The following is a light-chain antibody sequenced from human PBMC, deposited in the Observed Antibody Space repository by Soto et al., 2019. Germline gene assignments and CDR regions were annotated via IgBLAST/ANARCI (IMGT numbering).Light chain of an antibody. CDR2: DDN. CDR3: GSWDCSRSAYV. V-gene: IGLV1-51*01. CDR1: SSNIGGNS. Sequence: QSVLTQPPSVSATPGQKVTISCSGSSSNIGGNSVSWYQQLPGTAPKLLIYDDNKRPSGIPDRFSGSKSGTSATLGITGFQTGDEADYYRGSWDCSRSAYVFGSGTKVTV. J-gene: IGLJ1*01.